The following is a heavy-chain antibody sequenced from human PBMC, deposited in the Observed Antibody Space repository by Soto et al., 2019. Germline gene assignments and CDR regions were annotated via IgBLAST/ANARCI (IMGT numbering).Heavy chain of an antibody. Sequence: QVQLVQSGAEVKKPGASVKVSCKASGYTFTSYGISWVRQAPGQGLEWMGWISAYNGNTNYAQKLKGRVTMTTDTSTSTAYMELRSLRSDDTAVYYCAREGLHTAMVTEYYYYGMDVWGQGTTVTVSS. CDR1: GYTFTSYG. CDR3: AREGLHTAMVTEYYYYGMDV. J-gene: IGHJ6*02. CDR2: ISAYNGNT. D-gene: IGHD5-18*01. V-gene: IGHV1-18*04.